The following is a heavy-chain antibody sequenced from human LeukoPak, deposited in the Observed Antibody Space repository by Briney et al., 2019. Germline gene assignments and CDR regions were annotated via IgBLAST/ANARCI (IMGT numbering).Heavy chain of an antibody. D-gene: IGHD2-15*01. J-gene: IGHJ5*02. Sequence: ASVKVSCKASGYTFTGYYMHWVRQAPGQGLEWMGWINPNSGGTNYAQKFQGRVTTTRDTSISTAYMELSRLRSDDTAVYYCARDVWVVVAATYWFDPWGQGTLVTVSS. V-gene: IGHV1-2*02. CDR3: ARDVWVVVAATYWFDP. CDR2: INPNSGGT. CDR1: GYTFTGYY.